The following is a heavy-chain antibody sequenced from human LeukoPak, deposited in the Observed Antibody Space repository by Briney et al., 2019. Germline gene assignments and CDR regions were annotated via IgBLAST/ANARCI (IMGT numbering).Heavy chain of an antibody. D-gene: IGHD3-22*01. V-gene: IGHV3-43*02. J-gene: IGHJ4*02. CDR2: ISGDGGST. Sequence: TGGSLRLSCAASGFTFDDYAMHWVRQAPGRGLEWVSLISGDGGSTYYADSVKGRFTISRDNSKNSLYLQMNSLTTEDPALYYCAKDSSGYSNYWGQGTLVTVSS. CDR1: GFTFDDYA. CDR3: AKDSSGYSNY.